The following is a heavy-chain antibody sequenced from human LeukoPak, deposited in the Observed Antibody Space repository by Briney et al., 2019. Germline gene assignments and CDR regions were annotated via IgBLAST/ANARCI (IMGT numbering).Heavy chain of an antibody. CDR1: GFSFSNYR. V-gene: IGHV3-7*04. CDR3: ARVIVGLTNWFDP. J-gene: IGHJ5*02. D-gene: IGHD1-26*01. CDR2: IKDDGSEK. Sequence: PGGSLRLSCAASGFSFSNYRMSWVRQAPGKGLEWVANIKDDGSEKYYVDSVKGRFSISRDNAKNSLNLQINRLRVEDTAVYYCARVIVGLTNWFDPWGQGTLLTVSS.